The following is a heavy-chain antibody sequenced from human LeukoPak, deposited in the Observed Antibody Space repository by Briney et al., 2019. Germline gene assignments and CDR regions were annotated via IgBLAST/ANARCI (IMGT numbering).Heavy chain of an antibody. V-gene: IGHV3-30*02. Sequence: GGSLRLSCVASGFIFSNYGMHWVRQAPGKGLEWVAFIRYDGSKKYYADSVKGRFTISRDNSKNTLYLQMNSLRAEDTAVYYCANRPYYYDSSDAFDIWGQGTMVTVSP. CDR3: ANRPYYYDSSDAFDI. D-gene: IGHD3-22*01. CDR2: IRYDGSKK. CDR1: GFIFSNYG. J-gene: IGHJ3*02.